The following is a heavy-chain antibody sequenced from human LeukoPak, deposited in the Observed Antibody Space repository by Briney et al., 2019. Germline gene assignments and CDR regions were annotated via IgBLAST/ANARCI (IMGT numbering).Heavy chain of an antibody. V-gene: IGHV4-59*01. CDR1: GGSISSYY. D-gene: IGHD3-22*01. J-gene: IGHJ5*02. Sequence: PSETLSLTYTVSGGSISSYYWSWIRQPPGKGLEWIGYIYYSGSTNYNPSLKSRVTISVDTSKNQFSLKLSSVTAADTAVYYCAATYYYDSSGYYYGFWWFDPWGQGTLVTVSS. CDR2: IYYSGST. CDR3: AATYYYDSSGYYYGFWWFDP.